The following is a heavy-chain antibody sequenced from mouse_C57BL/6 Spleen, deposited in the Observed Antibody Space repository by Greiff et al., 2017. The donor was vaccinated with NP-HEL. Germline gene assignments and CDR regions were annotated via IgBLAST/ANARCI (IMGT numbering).Heavy chain of an antibody. Sequence: QVQLQQPGAELVKPGASVKLSCKASGYTFTSYWMHWVKQRPGQGLEWIGMIHPNSSSTNYNEKFKSKATLTVDKSSSTAYMQLSSLTSEDSAVYYCARGYDGYLYYFDYWGQGTTLTVSS. CDR2: IHPNSSST. V-gene: IGHV1-64*01. CDR1: GYTFTSYW. J-gene: IGHJ2*01. CDR3: ARGYDGYLYYFDY. D-gene: IGHD2-3*01.